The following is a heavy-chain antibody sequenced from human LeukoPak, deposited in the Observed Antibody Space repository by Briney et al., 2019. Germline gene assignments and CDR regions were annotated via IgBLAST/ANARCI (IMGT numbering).Heavy chain of an antibody. J-gene: IGHJ3*02. V-gene: IGHV3-48*01. CDR3: ARDRDYRFSFDI. CDR2: ISGGSSTI. CDR1: GFIFSTYT. Sequence: GGSLRLSCTASGFIFSTYTMNWVRQAPGKGLEWVSYISGGSSTIYYADSVKGRFTISRDNAKKSLYLQMNSLRAEDTAVYYCARDRDYRFSFDIWGQGTMVTVSS. D-gene: IGHD4-11*01.